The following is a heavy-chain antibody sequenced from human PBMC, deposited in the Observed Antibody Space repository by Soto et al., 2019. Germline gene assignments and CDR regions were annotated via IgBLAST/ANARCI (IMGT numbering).Heavy chain of an antibody. Sequence: PWGSLRLSCAASGFNFSSYGMHWVRQSPGKGLEWVAVISYDGSNKYYADSVKGRFTISRDNSKNTLYLQMNSLRAEDTSVYYCAKVRRIYYYGMDVWGQGTTVTAP. CDR2: ISYDGSNK. J-gene: IGHJ6*02. CDR1: GFNFSSYG. CDR3: AKVRRIYYYGMDV. D-gene: IGHD3-10*01. V-gene: IGHV3-30*18.